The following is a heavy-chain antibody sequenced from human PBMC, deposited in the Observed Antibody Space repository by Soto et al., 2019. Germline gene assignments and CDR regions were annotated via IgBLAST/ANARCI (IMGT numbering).Heavy chain of an antibody. CDR1: GFTFSNAW. D-gene: IGHD1-20*01. J-gene: IGHJ6*02. CDR3: TKDPRRYYYYGMDV. V-gene: IGHV3-15*07. Sequence: EVQLVESGGGLVKPGGSLRLSCAASGFTFSNAWMNWVRQAPGMGLEWVGRIKSKTDGGTTDYAAPVKGRFTITRDDSKNTLYLQTHSLKTEDTAVYYRTKDPRRYYYYGMDVWGQGTTVTVSS. CDR2: IKSKTDGGTT.